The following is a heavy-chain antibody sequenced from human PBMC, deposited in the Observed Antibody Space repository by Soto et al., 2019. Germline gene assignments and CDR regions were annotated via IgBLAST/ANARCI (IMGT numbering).Heavy chain of an antibody. V-gene: IGHV3-33*01. D-gene: IGHD2-21*01. CDR2: IWYDGSNK. J-gene: IGHJ4*02. CDR1: GFTFRSHG. Sequence: ESGGGVVQPGRSLRLSCAASGFTFRSHGMHWVRQAPGKGLEWVAVIWYDGSNKYYADSVKSRFTISRDNSKNTLSLQMNSLRGEDTAVYYCVREGYGGEAPFDYWGPGTLVTVSS. CDR3: VREGYGGEAPFDY.